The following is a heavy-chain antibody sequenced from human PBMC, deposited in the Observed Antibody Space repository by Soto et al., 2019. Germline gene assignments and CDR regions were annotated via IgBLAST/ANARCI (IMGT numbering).Heavy chain of an antibody. Sequence: GASVKVSCKASGYTFTSYGITWVRQAPGQGLECMGWISTYNGYTSYAQKLQGRVTMTTDTSTSTAYMELRSLRSDDTAVYYCAGSIAAAGPYYYYYGMDVWGQGTTVTVSS. V-gene: IGHV1-18*01. J-gene: IGHJ6*02. D-gene: IGHD6-13*01. CDR1: GYTFTSYG. CDR3: AGSIAAAGPYYYYYGMDV. CDR2: ISTYNGYT.